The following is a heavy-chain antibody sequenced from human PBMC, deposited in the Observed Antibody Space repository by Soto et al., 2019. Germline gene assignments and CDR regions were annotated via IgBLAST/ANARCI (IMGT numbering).Heavy chain of an antibody. CDR3: ARVSSPFGY. Sequence: EVQLVETGGSLIQPGGSLRLSCAVSGFTVRSNYMSWVRQAPGKGLEWVSIIYSSGNTYYADSVKCRFTMSRDTSNNTVFLKMSSLRAEDTAVYYCARVSSPFGYWGQGTLGTVSS. CDR2: IYSSGNT. V-gene: IGHV3-53*02. J-gene: IGHJ4*02. CDR1: GFTVRSNY. D-gene: IGHD3-16*01.